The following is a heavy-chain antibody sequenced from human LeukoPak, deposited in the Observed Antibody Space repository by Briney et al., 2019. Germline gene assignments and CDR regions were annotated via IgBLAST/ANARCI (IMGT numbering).Heavy chain of an antibody. CDR1: GGSITTSAYY. Sequence: SETLSLTCTVSGGSITTSAYYWAWIRQPPGKGLEWIGSIYYSGNTYYNPSLKSRVTISVDTSKNQFSLKLSSVTAADTAVYYCARESLVVPPLPWWFDPWGQGTLVTVSS. D-gene: IGHD2-2*01. J-gene: IGHJ5*02. V-gene: IGHV4-39*07. CDR2: IYYSGNT. CDR3: ARESLVVPPLPWWFDP.